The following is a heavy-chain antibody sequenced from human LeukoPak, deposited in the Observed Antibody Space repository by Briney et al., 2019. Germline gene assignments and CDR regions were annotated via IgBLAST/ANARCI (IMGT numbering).Heavy chain of an antibody. D-gene: IGHD3-10*01. V-gene: IGHV1-2*02. Sequence: ASVKVSCKSSGYTFRDYYIYWVRQVPGQGLEWMGGINPNSGGTDYAQKFQGRVTMTRDTSISTAYMELSWLRSDDTAVYYCARPRDYSGAGSYLPSVWGQGTLVTVSS. CDR3: ARPRDYSGAGSYLPSV. CDR1: GYTFRDYY. CDR2: INPNSGGT. J-gene: IGHJ4*02.